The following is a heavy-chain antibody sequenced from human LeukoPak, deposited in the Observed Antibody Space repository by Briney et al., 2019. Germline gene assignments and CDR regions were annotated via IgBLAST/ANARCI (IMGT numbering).Heavy chain of an antibody. V-gene: IGHV4-59*08. J-gene: IGHJ4*02. CDR2: IYYSGST. CDR3: ARHVGFRFGELFGIDY. D-gene: IGHD3-10*01. CDR1: GDSITSYY. Sequence: SETLSLTCTVSGDSITSYYWSWIRQPPGKGLEWIGYIYYSGSTNYNPSLKSRVTISLDTSKNQFSLNLSSVTAADRAVYYCARHVGFRFGELFGIDYWAQGTLVTVSS.